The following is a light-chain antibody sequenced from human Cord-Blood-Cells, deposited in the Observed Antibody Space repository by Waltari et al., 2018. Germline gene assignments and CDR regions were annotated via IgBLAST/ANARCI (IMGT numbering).Light chain of an antibody. CDR2: EVS. J-gene: IGLJ1*01. Sequence: QSALTQPASVSGSPGQSITISCTGTSSDGGSYNLVFLYQQHPGKAPKLMIYEVSKRPPGVSNRFSGSKSGNTASPTISGLQAEDEADYYCCSYAGSSTFYVFGTGTKVTVL. V-gene: IGLV2-23*02. CDR1: SSDGGSYNL. CDR3: CSYAGSSTFYV.